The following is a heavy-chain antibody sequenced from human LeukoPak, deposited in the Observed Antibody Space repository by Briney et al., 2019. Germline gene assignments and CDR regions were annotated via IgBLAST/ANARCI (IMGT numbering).Heavy chain of an antibody. Sequence: AGGSLRLSCAASGFTFSSYAMSWVRQAPGKGLEWVSAISGSGGNTYYADSVKGRFTISRDNSKKTLYVQMNSLRAEDTALYYCANSGYNYDYGAFDIWGQGTMVTVSS. CDR3: ANSGYNYDYGAFDI. J-gene: IGHJ3*02. V-gene: IGHV3-23*01. CDR2: ISGSGGNT. CDR1: GFTFSSYA. D-gene: IGHD5-18*01.